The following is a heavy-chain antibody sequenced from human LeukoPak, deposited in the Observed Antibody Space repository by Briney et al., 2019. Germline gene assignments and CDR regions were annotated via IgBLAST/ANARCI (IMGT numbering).Heavy chain of an antibody. D-gene: IGHD4-11*01. CDR2: ISAGGGST. CDR3: ATSGYSNIDY. Sequence: PGGSLRLSCAASGFSFSNYAMSWVRQAPGKGLEWVSEISAGGGSTYYVDSVKGRFTISRDNSQNTLYLQMNSLRAEDTAVYYCATSGYSNIDYWGQGTLVTVSS. V-gene: IGHV3-23*01. J-gene: IGHJ4*02. CDR1: GFSFSNYA.